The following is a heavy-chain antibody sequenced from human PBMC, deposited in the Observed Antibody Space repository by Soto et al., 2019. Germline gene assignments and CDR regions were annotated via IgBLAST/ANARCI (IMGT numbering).Heavy chain of an antibody. CDR3: ARNLRCVGCIASAGTLWPFDY. D-gene: IGHD6-13*01. CDR2: IYYSGST. J-gene: IGHJ4*02. Sequence: PSETLSLTCTVSGGSISSSSYYWGWIRQPPRKGLEWIGSIYYSGSTYYNPSLKSRVTISVDTSKNQFSLKLSSVTAGDTAVYYCARNLRCVGCIASAGTLWPFDYWGQGTLVTSPQ. V-gene: IGHV4-39*01. CDR1: GGSISSSSYY.